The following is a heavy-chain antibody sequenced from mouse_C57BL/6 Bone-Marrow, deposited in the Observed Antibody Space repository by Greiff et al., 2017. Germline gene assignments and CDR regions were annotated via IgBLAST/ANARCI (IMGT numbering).Heavy chain of an antibody. V-gene: IGHV1-81*01. CDR2: IYPRSGNT. J-gene: IGHJ1*03. CDR3: AREYLTVVDLYWYFDV. CDR1: GYTFTSYG. Sequence: QVQLQQSGAELARPGASVKLSCKASGYTFTSYGISWVKQRTGQGLEWIGEIYPRSGNTYYNEKFKGKATLTADKSSRTAYMELRSLTSEDSSVYCCAREYLTVVDLYWYFDVWGTGTTVTVSS. D-gene: IGHD1-1*01.